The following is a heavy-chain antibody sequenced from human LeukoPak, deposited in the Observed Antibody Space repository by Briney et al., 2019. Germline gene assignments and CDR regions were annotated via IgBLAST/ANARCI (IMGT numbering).Heavy chain of an antibody. CDR3: ARRPYCTNGVCYGELGFDP. V-gene: IGHV7-4-1*02. Sequence: PGESLKISCKGSGYSFTSYGISWVRQAPGQGLEWMGWINTNTGNPTYAQGFTGRFVFSLDTSVSTAYLQISSLKAEDTAVYYCARRPYCTNGVCYGELGFDPWGQGTLVTVSS. D-gene: IGHD2-8*01. J-gene: IGHJ5*02. CDR1: GYSFTSYG. CDR2: INTNTGNP.